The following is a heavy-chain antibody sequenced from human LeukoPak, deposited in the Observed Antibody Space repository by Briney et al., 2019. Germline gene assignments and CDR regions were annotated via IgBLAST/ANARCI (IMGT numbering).Heavy chain of an antibody. J-gene: IGHJ5*02. D-gene: IGHD4-11*01. V-gene: IGHV1-18*01. CDR3: ARPRYSNYLYNWFDP. CDR1: GYTFTSYG. Sequence: GASVKVSCKASGYTFTSYGISWVRQAPGQGLEWMGWISAYNGNTNYAQKLQGRVTMTTDTSTSTAYMELRSLRFDDTAVYYCARPRYSNYLYNWFDPWGQGTLVTVSS. CDR2: ISAYNGNT.